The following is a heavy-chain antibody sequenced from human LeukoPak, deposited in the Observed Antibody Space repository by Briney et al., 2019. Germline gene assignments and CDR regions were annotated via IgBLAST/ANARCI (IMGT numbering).Heavy chain of an antibody. Sequence: ASVKVSCKASGYTFTGYYMHWVRQAPGQGLEWMGWINPNSGGTNYAQKFQGRVTMTRDTSISTAYMELSRLRSDDTAVYYCARGKYSSGWYYWFDPWGQGTLVTVSS. CDR2: INPNSGGT. V-gene: IGHV1-2*02. J-gene: IGHJ5*02. CDR3: ARGKYSSGWYYWFDP. CDR1: GYTFTGYY. D-gene: IGHD6-19*01.